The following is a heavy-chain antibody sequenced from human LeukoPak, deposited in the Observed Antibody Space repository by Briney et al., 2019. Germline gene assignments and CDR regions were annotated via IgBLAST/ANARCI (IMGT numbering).Heavy chain of an antibody. V-gene: IGHV3-48*03. CDR1: GFTFSSYE. CDR2: ISSTGGTI. Sequence: GGSLRLSCAASGFTFSSYEMNWVRQAPGKGLEWVSYISSTGGTIYYADSVKGRFTISRDNARNSLYLQMNSLRAEGTAVYYCAYCSGGTCYYFDYWGQGALVTVSS. J-gene: IGHJ4*02. D-gene: IGHD2-15*01. CDR3: AYCSGGTCYYFDY.